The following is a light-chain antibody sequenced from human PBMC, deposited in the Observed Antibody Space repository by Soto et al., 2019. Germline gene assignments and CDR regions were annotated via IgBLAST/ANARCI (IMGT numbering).Light chain of an antibody. CDR1: QSVSTN. CDR2: GAS. Sequence: EIVMTQSPATLSVSPGETATLSCRASQSVSTNLAWYQHKPGQAPRLLIYGASTSATGISARFSGGGSGTEFNLAINSLQSEDFAVYFCQQYDDWPRTFGQGTKVEI. J-gene: IGKJ1*01. V-gene: IGKV3-15*01. CDR3: QQYDDWPRT.